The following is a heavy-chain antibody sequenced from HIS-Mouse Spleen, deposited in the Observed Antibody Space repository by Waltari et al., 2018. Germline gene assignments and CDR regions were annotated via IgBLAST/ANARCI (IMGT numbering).Heavy chain of an antibody. J-gene: IGHJ4*02. CDR3: ARGPATLRNYYFDY. CDR1: GGSFSGYY. V-gene: IGHV4-34*01. D-gene: IGHD1-7*01. Sequence: QVQLQQWGAGLLKPSETLSLTCAVYGGSFSGYYWSWLRQPPGKGLEWIGESNHSGSTNYNPSLKSRVTISVDTSKNQFSLKLSSVTAADTAVYYCARGPATLRNYYFDYWGQGTLVTVSS. CDR2: SNHSGST.